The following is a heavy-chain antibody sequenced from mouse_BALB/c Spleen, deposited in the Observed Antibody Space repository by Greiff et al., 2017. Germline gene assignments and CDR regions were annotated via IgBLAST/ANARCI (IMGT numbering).Heavy chain of an antibody. CDR2: INPSNGRT. Sequence: QVQLQQPGAELVKPGASVKLSCKASGYTFTSYWMHWVKQRPGQGLEWIGEINPSNGRTNYNEKFKSKATLTVDESSSTAYMQLSSLTSEDSAVYYCAPTTAGGFDYWGQGTTLTVSS. J-gene: IGHJ2*01. D-gene: IGHD1-2*01. CDR3: APTTAGGFDY. CDR1: GYTFTSYW. V-gene: IGHV1S81*02.